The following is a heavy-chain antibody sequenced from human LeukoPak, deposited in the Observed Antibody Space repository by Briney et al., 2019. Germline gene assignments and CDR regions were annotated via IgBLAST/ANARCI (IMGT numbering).Heavy chain of an antibody. V-gene: IGHV4-59*01. CDR3: ARVRPYYYDTSSSYYFDY. CDR1: GGSIRSYY. Sequence: PSETLSLTCTVSGGSIRSYYWTWIRQPPGRGLEWIGYIYYSGSTNYNPSVKSRVTISVDTSKKQFSLKLSSVTAADMAIYYCARVRPYYYDTSSSYYFDYWGQGTLVTVSS. D-gene: IGHD3-22*01. CDR2: IYYSGST. J-gene: IGHJ4*02.